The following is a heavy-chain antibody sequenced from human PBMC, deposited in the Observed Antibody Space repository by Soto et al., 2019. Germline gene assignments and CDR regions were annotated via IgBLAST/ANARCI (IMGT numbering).Heavy chain of an antibody. CDR2: LYYGRSA. CDR1: GDYISSYY. CDR3: ALRSMAVVPEY. D-gene: IGHD3-22*01. J-gene: IGHJ4*02. Sequence: QVQLQESGPGLVKPSETLSLTCAVSGDYISSYYCMWIRQPPGKGLESIGYLYYGRSANYNPSLKSRVTLSVATSTNQCSLTLSSMTAADTAVYYCALRSMAVVPEYWGQGTLVTVSS. V-gene: IGHV4-59*01.